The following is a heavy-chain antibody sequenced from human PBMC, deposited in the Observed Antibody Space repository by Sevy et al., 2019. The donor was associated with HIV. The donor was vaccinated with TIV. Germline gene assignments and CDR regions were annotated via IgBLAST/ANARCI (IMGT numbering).Heavy chain of an antibody. CDR2: ISGSGGST. V-gene: IGHV3-23*01. CDR3: AKSYSRNFTPIVGATAFGY. Sequence: GGSLRLSCAASGFTFSSYAMSWVRQAPGKGLEWVSAISGSGGSTYYADSVKGRFTISRDNSKNTLCLQMNGLGAEDTAVYYWAKSYSRNFTPIVGATAFGYWGQGTLVTFSS. CDR1: GFTFSSYA. D-gene: IGHD1-26*01. J-gene: IGHJ4*02.